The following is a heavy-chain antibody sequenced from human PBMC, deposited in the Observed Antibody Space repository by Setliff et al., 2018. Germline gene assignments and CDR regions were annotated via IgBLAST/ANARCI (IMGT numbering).Heavy chain of an antibody. V-gene: IGHV4-4*07. CDR3: AGTPALGTSWLSPFDY. CDR2: IYVTEST. J-gene: IGHJ4*02. CDR1: GDSISNYY. D-gene: IGHD5-12*01. Sequence: KTSETLSLTCTVSGDSISNYYWDWIRQPAGKGLEWIGRIYVTESTKYNPSLKSRVTLSIDTSKNQFSLKLSSVTAADAALYYCAGTPALGTSWLSPFDYWGQGTLVTVSS.